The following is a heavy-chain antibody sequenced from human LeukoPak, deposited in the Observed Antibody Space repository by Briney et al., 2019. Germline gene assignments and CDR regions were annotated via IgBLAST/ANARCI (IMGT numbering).Heavy chain of an antibody. Sequence: GSSVKVSCKASGGTFSSYAISWVRQAPGQGLEWMGWISAYNGNTNYAQKPQGRVTMTTDTSTSTAYMELRSLRSDDTAVYYCAVDYGDYVSWFDPWGQGTLVTVSS. V-gene: IGHV1-18*01. CDR3: AVDYGDYVSWFDP. D-gene: IGHD4-17*01. CDR2: ISAYNGNT. CDR1: GGTFSSYA. J-gene: IGHJ5*02.